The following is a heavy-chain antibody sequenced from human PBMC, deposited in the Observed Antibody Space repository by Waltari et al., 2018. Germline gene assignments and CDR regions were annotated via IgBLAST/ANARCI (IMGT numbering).Heavy chain of an antibody. CDR2: IYPGDSDT. J-gene: IGHJ4*02. Sequence: EVQLVQSGAEVKKPGESLKISCKGSGYSFTSYWIGWVRQMPGKGLEWMGIIYPGDSDTSYSPSFQGQVTISADKSISTAYLQWSSLKASDTAMYYCARLNYYDSSGYYFDYWGQGTLVTVSS. D-gene: IGHD3-22*01. CDR3: ARLNYYDSSGYYFDY. CDR1: GYSFTSYW. V-gene: IGHV5-51*01.